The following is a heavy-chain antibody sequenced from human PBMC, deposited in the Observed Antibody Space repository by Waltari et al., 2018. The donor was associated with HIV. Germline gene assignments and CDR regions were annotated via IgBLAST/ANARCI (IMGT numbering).Heavy chain of an antibody. J-gene: IGHJ4*02. CDR2: TYYRSKWYN. V-gene: IGHV6-1*01. CDR1: GDRVSSNSAA. D-gene: IGHD6-19*01. Sequence: QVQLQQSGPGLVKPPQTLSLTFAISGDRVSSNSAAWNWIRQSPSRGLEWLGRTYYRSKWYNDYAVSVKSRITINPDTSKNQFSLQLDSVTPEDTAVYYCAREEGSSGWYYFDYWGQGTLVTVSS. CDR3: AREEGSSGWYYFDY.